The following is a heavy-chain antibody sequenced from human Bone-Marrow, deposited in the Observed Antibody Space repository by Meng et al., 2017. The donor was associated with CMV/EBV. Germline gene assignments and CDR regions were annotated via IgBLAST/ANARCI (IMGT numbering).Heavy chain of an antibody. J-gene: IGHJ3*02. CDR1: GGSFSGYY. D-gene: IGHD1-26*01. Sequence: SETLSLTCAVYGGSFSGYYWSWIRQPPGKGLEWIGEINHSGSTNYNPSLKSRVTISVDTSKNQFSLKLSSVTGADTAVYYCARSSLYRRDAFDIWGQGTMVTVSS. CDR3: ARSSLYRRDAFDI. CDR2: INHSGST. V-gene: IGHV4-34*01.